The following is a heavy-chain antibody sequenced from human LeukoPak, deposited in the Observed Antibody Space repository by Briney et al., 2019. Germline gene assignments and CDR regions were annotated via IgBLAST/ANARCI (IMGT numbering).Heavy chain of an antibody. Sequence: PSETLSLTCTVSGGSISSDNYFWGWIRQPAGKGLGWVGRIYTSGNTNYNPSLNSRVTISVDTSKNRFSLKPSSVTAADTAVYYCAREGVIYYYGSGTYEGFDPWGQGTVVTVST. D-gene: IGHD3-10*01. CDR3: AREGVIYYYGSGTYEGFDP. J-gene: IGHJ5*02. V-gene: IGHV4-61*02. CDR2: IYTSGNT. CDR1: GGSISSDNYF.